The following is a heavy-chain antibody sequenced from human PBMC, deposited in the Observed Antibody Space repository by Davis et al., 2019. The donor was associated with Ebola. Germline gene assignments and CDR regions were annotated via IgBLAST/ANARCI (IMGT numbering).Heavy chain of an antibody. CDR3: ARAQNLWFGELLYRAGGMDV. V-gene: IGHV1-2*06. D-gene: IGHD3-10*01. CDR1: GYTFTGSY. Sequence: AASVQVSCKASGYTFTGSYMHCVRHAPGQGLEWMGRINPTSGGTNYAQKFQGRVTMTRDTSISTAYMELSRLRSDDTAVYYCARAQNLWFGELLYRAGGMDVWGQGTTVTVSS. J-gene: IGHJ6*02. CDR2: INPTSGGT.